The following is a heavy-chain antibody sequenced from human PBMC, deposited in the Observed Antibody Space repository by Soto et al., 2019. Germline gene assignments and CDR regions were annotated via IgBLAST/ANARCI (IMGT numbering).Heavy chain of an antibody. V-gene: IGHV4-38-2*01. J-gene: IGHJ4*02. CDR3: ARVYAMRHYGDYDTAEY. D-gene: IGHD4-17*01. Sequence: PSETLSLTCAVSGYSISSGYYWGWIRHPPGKGLEWIGSIYHSGITYYNPSLKSRVTISADTSKNQFSLKLSSVTAADTDVYYCARVYAMRHYGDYDTAEYWGQGTMVTVSS. CDR2: IYHSGIT. CDR1: GYSISSGYY.